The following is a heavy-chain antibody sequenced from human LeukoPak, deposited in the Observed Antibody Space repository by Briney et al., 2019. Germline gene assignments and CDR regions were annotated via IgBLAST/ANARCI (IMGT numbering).Heavy chain of an antibody. CDR1: GYTFTSYG. CDR3: ARAEYYYDSSGYCAFGY. J-gene: IGHJ4*02. CDR2: ISAYNGNT. D-gene: IGHD3-22*01. V-gene: IGHV1-18*01. Sequence: ASVKVSCKASGYTFTSYGISWVRQAPGQGLEWMGWISAYNGNTHYAQKLQGRVTMTTDTSTSTAYMELRSLRSDDTAVYYCARAEYYYDSSGYCAFGYWGQGTLVTVSS.